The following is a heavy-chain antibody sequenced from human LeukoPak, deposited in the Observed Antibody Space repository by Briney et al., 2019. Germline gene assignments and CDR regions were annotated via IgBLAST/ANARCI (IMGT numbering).Heavy chain of an antibody. V-gene: IGHV3-15*07. Sequence: GGSLRLSCAVSGFAFSNVWMNWVRQGPGMGAEWVGRIKNENEGGTIDYAAPVKGRFIISRDDSEATLFLQMNSLNIEDTGVYYCTTGIDDGGGYWGQGTLVTVSS. J-gene: IGHJ4*02. CDR2: IKNENEGGTI. D-gene: IGHD3-10*01. CDR1: GFAFSNVW. CDR3: TTGIDDGGGY.